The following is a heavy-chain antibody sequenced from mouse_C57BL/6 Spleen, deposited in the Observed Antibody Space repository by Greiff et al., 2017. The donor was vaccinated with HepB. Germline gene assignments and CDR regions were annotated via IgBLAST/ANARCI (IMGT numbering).Heavy chain of an antibody. CDR3: AREPPTVVATMDAMDY. D-gene: IGHD1-1*01. CDR2: IDPSDSYT. Sequence: QVQLQQPGAELVKPGASVKLSCKASGYTFTSYWMQWVKQRPGQGLEWIGEIDPSDSYTNYNQKFKGKATLTVDTSSSTAYMQLSSLTSEDSAVYYCAREPPTVVATMDAMDYWGQGTSVTVSS. V-gene: IGHV1-50*01. CDR1: GYTFTSYW. J-gene: IGHJ4*01.